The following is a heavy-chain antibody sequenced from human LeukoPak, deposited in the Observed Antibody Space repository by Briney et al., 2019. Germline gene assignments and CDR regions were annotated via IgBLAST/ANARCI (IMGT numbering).Heavy chain of an antibody. V-gene: IGHV4-39*07. CDR3: AREYTLYRSGWFLDY. Sequence: SETLSLTCTVSGDSSYNNLYSWGWIRQPPGKGLEWIGSIDYSGSTYYNPSLKSRATISLDTSKNQFSLKLRSLTAADTAVYYCAREYTLYRSGWFLDYWGQGTVVTVSS. D-gene: IGHD6-19*01. CDR2: IDYSGST. CDR1: GDSSYNNLYS. J-gene: IGHJ4*02.